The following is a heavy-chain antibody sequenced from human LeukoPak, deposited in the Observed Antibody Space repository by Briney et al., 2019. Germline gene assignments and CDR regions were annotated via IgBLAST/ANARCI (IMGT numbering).Heavy chain of an antibody. D-gene: IGHD3-22*01. CDR1: GFTFSSYW. V-gene: IGHV3-7*01. CDR3: ASYYYDSSGYYYGMDV. Sequence: GGSLRLSCAASGFTFSSYWMSWVRQAPGKGLEWVANIKQDGSEKYYVDSVKGRFTISRDNAKNSLYLQMNSLRAEDTAVYYCASYYYDSSGYYYGMDVWGQGTTVTVSS. J-gene: IGHJ6*02. CDR2: IKQDGSEK.